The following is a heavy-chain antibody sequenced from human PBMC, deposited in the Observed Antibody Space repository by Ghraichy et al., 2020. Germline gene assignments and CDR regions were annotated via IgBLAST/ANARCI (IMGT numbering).Heavy chain of an antibody. D-gene: IGHD2-2*01. CDR2: INPNGGYT. Sequence: ASVKGSCKASGYTFTRYLMHWVRQAPGQGLEWMAIINPNGGYTKYAQKFQGRVTVTRDTSTSTVYMELSGLTSEDTAVYFCARDRSNSWTFDYWGQGTLVTVSS. V-gene: IGHV1-46*01. CDR3: ARDRSNSWTFDY. CDR1: GYTFTRYL. J-gene: IGHJ4*02.